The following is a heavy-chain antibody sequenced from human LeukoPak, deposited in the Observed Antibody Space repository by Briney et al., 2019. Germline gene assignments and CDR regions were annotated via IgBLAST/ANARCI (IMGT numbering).Heavy chain of an antibody. J-gene: IGHJ4*02. CDR2: IYNSGGT. CDR1: GASIRSYD. D-gene: IGHD5-24*01. Sequence: SETLSLTCAVSGASIRSYDWTWIRQPPGKGLEWIGGIYNSGGTNDNPSLKSRVTISVDTSKNQFSLKLSSVTAADTAVYYCAREAGYNSYSDYWGQGTLDTVSS. V-gene: IGHV4-59*01. CDR3: AREAGYNSYSDY.